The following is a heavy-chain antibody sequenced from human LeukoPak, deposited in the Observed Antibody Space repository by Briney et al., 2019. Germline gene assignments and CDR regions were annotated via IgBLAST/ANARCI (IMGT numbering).Heavy chain of an antibody. CDR1: GFTFSSYG. CDR2: ISYDGSNK. V-gene: IGHV3-30*18. CDR3: ANAVRGYSSGIHGMDV. J-gene: IGHJ6*02. Sequence: PGGSLRLSCAASGFTFSSYGMHWVRQAPGKGLEWVAVISYDGSNKYYADSVKGRFTISRDNSKNTLYLQMNSLRAEDTAVYYCANAVRGYSSGIHGMDVWGQGTTVTVSS. D-gene: IGHD6-19*01.